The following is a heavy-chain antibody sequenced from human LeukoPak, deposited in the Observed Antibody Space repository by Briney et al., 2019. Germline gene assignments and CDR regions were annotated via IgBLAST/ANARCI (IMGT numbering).Heavy chain of an antibody. CDR1: GFTLSSYW. D-gene: IGHD6-6*01. CDR3: AWYSRSSGWFDP. J-gene: IGHJ5*02. V-gene: IGHV3-7*01. Sequence: GGSLRLSCAASGFTLSSYWMSWVRQAPGKGLEWVANIKQDGSEKDYVDSVKGRFTISRDNAKNSLYLQMNSLRAEDTAVYYCAWYSRSSGWFDPWGQGTLVTVSS. CDR2: IKQDGSEK.